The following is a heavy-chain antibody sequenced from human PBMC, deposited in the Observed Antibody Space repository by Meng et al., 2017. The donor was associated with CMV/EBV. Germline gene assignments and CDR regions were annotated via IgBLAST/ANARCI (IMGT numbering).Heavy chain of an antibody. CDR2: IYSGGSST. J-gene: IGHJ6*02. Sequence: GESLKISCAASGFTFSSYAMSWVRQAPGKGLEWVSVIYSGGSSTYYADSVKGRFTISRDNSKNTLYLQMNSLRAEDTAVYYCAKGKGSRLYGMDVWGQGTTVTVSS. CDR3: AKGKGSRLYGMDV. CDR1: GFTFSSYA. V-gene: IGHV3-23*03. D-gene: IGHD1-26*01.